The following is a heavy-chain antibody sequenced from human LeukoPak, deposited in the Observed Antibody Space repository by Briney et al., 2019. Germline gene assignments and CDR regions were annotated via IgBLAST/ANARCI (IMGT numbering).Heavy chain of an antibody. J-gene: IGHJ4*02. CDR3: ARSDAAMVKKLDY. D-gene: IGHD5-18*01. Sequence: GGSLRLSCAASGFTFSSYSMNWVRQAPGEGLEWVSSISSSSSYIYYADSVKGRFTISRDNAKNSLYLQMNSLRAEDTAVYYCARSDAAMVKKLDYWGQGTLVTVSS. CDR1: GFTFSSYS. V-gene: IGHV3-21*01. CDR2: ISSSSSYI.